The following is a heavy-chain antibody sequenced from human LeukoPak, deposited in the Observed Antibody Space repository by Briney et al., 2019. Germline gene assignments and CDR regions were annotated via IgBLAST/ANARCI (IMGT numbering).Heavy chain of an antibody. D-gene: IGHD1-1*01. Sequence: PSETPSLTCTVSGGSISDYHWSWIRQPPGKALEYIGYIYNRGTTYYNPSPKSRVTISADTSKKQFSLKLTSLTAADTAVYYCARGAGGYRFDPWGQGTLVTVSS. CDR1: GGSISDYH. CDR2: IYNRGTT. V-gene: IGHV4-59*01. J-gene: IGHJ5*02. CDR3: ARGAGGYRFDP.